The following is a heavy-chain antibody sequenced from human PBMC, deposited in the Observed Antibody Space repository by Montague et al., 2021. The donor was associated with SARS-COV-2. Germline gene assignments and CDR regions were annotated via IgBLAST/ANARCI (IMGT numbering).Heavy chain of an antibody. CDR3: ARQDIQLRFDL. V-gene: IGHV4-39*01. J-gene: IGHJ2*01. D-gene: IGHD1-1*01. CDR2: FRYGGSS. CDR1: SGSISSDIYY. Sequence: SETLSLTCTVSSGSISSDIYYWGWIRQPPGKGPEWIGGFRYGGSSXYNPSLKSRVTISIDTSKNQCSLKMTAVTAADTAVYFCARQDIQLRFDLWGRGTLVTVSS.